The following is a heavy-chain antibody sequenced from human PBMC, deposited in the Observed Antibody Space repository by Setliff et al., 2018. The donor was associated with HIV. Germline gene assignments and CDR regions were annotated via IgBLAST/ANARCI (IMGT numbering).Heavy chain of an antibody. J-gene: IGHJ4*02. CDR2: IKQDGSEK. V-gene: IGHV3-7*01. D-gene: IGHD2-2*01. Sequence: LRLSCAASGFAFSGHQLSWVRQAPGKGLEWVAKIKQDGSEKYYVDSVKGRFTISRDTSKNTLYLQMNSLRAEDTAVYYCARREYCSSTTCFDNWGQGTLVTVSS. CDR1: GFAFSGHQ. CDR3: ARREYCSSTTCFDN.